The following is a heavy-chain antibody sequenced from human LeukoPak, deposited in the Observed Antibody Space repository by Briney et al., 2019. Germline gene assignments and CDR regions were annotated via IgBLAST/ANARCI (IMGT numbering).Heavy chain of an antibody. CDR3: ARSIAAAVYFDY. D-gene: IGHD6-13*01. Sequence: GGSLRRSCAASGFTFSSYSMNWVRQAPGKGLEWVSSISSSSSYIYYADSVKGRFTTSRDNAKNSLYLQMNSLRAEDTAVYYCARSIAAAVYFDYWGQGTRVTVSS. CDR1: GFTFSSYS. CDR2: ISSSSSYI. V-gene: IGHV3-21*01. J-gene: IGHJ4*02.